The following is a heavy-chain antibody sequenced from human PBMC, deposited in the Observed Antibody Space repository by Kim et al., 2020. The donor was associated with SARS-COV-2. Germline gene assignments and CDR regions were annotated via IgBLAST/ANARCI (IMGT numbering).Heavy chain of an antibody. Sequence: SLQSRVTISVATSKTQFSLKLSSVTAADTAVYYCARSVPAAPTIVTWFDPWGQGTLVTVSS. CDR3: ARSVPAAPTIVTWFDP. J-gene: IGHJ5*02. D-gene: IGHD2-2*01. V-gene: IGHV4-30-2*05.